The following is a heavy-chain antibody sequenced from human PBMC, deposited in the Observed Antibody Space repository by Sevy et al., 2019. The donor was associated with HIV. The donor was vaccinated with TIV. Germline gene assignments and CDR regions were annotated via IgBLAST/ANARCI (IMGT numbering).Heavy chain of an antibody. J-gene: IGHJ4*02. V-gene: IGHV4-59*01. Sequence: SETLSLTCTVSGGSISSYYWSWIRQPPGKGLEWIGYIYYSGSTNYNPSLKSCITISVDTSKNQFSLKLSSVTAADTAVYYCAGVGYCGGDCQPYFDYWGQGTLVTVSS. CDR2: IYYSGST. CDR1: GGSISSYY. D-gene: IGHD2-21*02. CDR3: AGVGYCGGDCQPYFDY.